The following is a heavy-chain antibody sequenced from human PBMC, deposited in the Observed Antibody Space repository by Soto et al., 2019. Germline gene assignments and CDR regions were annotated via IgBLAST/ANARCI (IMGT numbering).Heavy chain of an antibody. V-gene: IGHV1-24*01. D-gene: IGHD2-2*02. Sequence: ASVKVSCKASGYTFTSNAMHWVRQAPGQRLEWMGGFDPEDGETIYAQKFQGRVTMTEDTSTDTAYMELSSLRSEDTAVYYCATYCISTSCYSDDYYYGMDVWGQGTTVTVSS. CDR1: GYTFTSNA. J-gene: IGHJ6*02. CDR3: ATYCISTSCYSDDYYYGMDV. CDR2: FDPEDGET.